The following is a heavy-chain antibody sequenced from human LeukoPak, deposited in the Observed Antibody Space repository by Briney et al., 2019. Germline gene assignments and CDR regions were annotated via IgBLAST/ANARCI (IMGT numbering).Heavy chain of an antibody. D-gene: IGHD2-2*01. CDR3: ARELGYCSSTSCYAHWFNP. CDR1: GGSISSYY. J-gene: IGHJ5*02. V-gene: IGHV4-59*01. Sequence: SETLSLTCTVSGGSISSYYWSWIRQPPGKGLEWIGYIYYSGSTNSNPSLKSRVTISVDTSKNQFSLKLSSVTAADTAVYYCARELGYCSSTSCYAHWFNPWGQGTLVTVSS. CDR2: IYYSGST.